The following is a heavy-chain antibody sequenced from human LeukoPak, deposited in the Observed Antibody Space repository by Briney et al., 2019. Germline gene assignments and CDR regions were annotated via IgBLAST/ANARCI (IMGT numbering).Heavy chain of an antibody. CDR2: IYHSGST. Sequence: SETLSLTCAVSGYSISSGYYWGWIRQPPGKGLEWIGSIYHSGSTYYNPSLKSRVTISVDTSKNQFSLKLSSVTAADTAVYYCARRTYRSSTSCYTFDYWGQGTLVTVSS. CDR3: ARRTYRSSTSCYTFDY. J-gene: IGHJ4*02. CDR1: GYSISSGYY. V-gene: IGHV4-38-2*01. D-gene: IGHD2-2*02.